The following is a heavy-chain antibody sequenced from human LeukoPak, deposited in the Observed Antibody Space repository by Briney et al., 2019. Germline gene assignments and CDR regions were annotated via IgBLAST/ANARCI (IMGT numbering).Heavy chain of an antibody. CDR1: GYTFTDYY. J-gene: IGHJ4*02. Sequence: GASVKVSCKASGYTFTDYYMHWVRQAPGRGLEWIGRINPNSGGTSSARKFQGRVTVTRDTSISTVYMELSRLTSDDTAVYYCARSPSGWYGDYWGQGTLVTVSS. CDR2: INPNSGGT. CDR3: ARSPSGWYGDY. D-gene: IGHD6-19*01. V-gene: IGHV1-2*06.